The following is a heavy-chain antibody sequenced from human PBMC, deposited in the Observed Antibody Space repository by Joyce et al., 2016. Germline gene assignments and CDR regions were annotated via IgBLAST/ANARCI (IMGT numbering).Heavy chain of an antibody. CDR2: VNTDSGHT. CDR1: GYSFSDSY. V-gene: IGHV1-2*06. D-gene: IGHD2-2*01. CDR3: ARAPMPPYAFDV. Sequence: QAHLVQSGAEVKKPGASVKVSCKGSGYSFSDSYIHWLRQAPGQGLQWMGRVNTDSGHTIYGEKFQGRVTLTRDAAIDTVYMEFSRLRSDDTAVYFCARAPMPPYAFDVWGQGTLVIVSA. J-gene: IGHJ3*01.